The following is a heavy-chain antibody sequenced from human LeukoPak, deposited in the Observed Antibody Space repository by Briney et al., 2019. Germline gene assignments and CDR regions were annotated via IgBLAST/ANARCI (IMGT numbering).Heavy chain of an antibody. Sequence: ASVKVSCKASGYTFTSYAMNWVRQAPGQGLEWMGWINTNTGNPTYAQGFTGRFVFSLDTSVSTAYLQISSLKAEDTAVYYCARAPTQWLVRVGRFDPWGQGTLVTVPS. V-gene: IGHV7-4-1*02. J-gene: IGHJ5*02. CDR2: INTNTGNP. D-gene: IGHD6-19*01. CDR1: GYTFTSYA. CDR3: ARAPTQWLVRVGRFDP.